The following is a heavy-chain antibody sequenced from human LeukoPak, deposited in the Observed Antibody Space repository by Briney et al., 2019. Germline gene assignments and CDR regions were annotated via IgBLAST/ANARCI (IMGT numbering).Heavy chain of an antibody. CDR3: ARDYYGSGSYYTGLLLDY. J-gene: IGHJ4*02. Sequence: GGSLRLSCAASGFTFSSYSMNWVRQAPGKGLEWVSYISSSSSTIYYADSVKGRFTISRDNAKNSLYLQMNSLRAEDTAVYYCARDYYGSGSYYTGLLLDYWGQGTLVTVSS. CDR1: GFTFSSYS. CDR2: ISSSSSTI. D-gene: IGHD3-10*01. V-gene: IGHV3-48*01.